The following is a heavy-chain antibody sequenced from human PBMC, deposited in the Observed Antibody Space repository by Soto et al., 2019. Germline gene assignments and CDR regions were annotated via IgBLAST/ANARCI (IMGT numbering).Heavy chain of an antibody. J-gene: IGHJ6*02. Sequence: GASVKVSCKASGYTFTGYYMHWVRQAPGQGLEWMGWINPNSGGTNFAQKFQDRVTMTRDTCISTAYMELSRLRSEDTAVYYCSKDQNPSHCSGGKCYTTYFYGMDVWGQGTTVTVSS. CDR2: INPNSGGT. D-gene: IGHD2-15*01. CDR1: GYTFTGYY. CDR3: SKDQNPSHCSGGKCYTTYFYGMDV. V-gene: IGHV1-2*02.